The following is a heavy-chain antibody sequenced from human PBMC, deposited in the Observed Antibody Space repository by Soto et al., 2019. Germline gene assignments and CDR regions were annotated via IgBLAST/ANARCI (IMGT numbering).Heavy chain of an antibody. Sequence: SETLSLTCTISGASISGFYWSWIRKSAGKGLEWIGRIYATGTTDYNPSLKSRVMMSVDTSKKQFSLKLRSVAAADTAVYYCVRDGTKTLRDWFDPWGQGISVTVSS. J-gene: IGHJ5*02. CDR1: GASISGFY. V-gene: IGHV4-4*07. D-gene: IGHD1-1*01. CDR2: IYATGTT. CDR3: VRDGTKTLRDWFDP.